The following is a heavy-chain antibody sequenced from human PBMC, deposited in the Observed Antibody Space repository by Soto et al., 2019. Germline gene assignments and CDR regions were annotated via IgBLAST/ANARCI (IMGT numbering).Heavy chain of an antibody. CDR3: ARLKYGSGGSFPFDP. Sequence: PSETLSLTCTVAGGSISSDYWSWIRQPPGKGLEWIGYIHHSGTTNYNPSLQSRVIISVDMSKNQFSLKLNSVTAADTAVYYCARLKYGSGGSFPFDPWAQGTLVTVSS. CDR1: GGSISSDY. J-gene: IGHJ5*02. V-gene: IGHV4-59*08. D-gene: IGHD3-10*01. CDR2: IHHSGTT.